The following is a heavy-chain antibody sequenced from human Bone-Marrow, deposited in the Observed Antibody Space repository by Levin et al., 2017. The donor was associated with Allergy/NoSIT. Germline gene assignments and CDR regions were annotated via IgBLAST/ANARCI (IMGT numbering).Heavy chain of an antibody. CDR2: IYYSGNT. CDR3: ASLGGFYDSSGTDWYFGL. V-gene: IGHV4-31*03. D-gene: IGHD3-22*01. J-gene: IGHJ2*01. CDR1: GGSISSGGYY. Sequence: LRLSCTVSGGSISSGGYYWSWIRQHPGKGLEWIGYIYYSGNTYYNPSLKSRVTISVDTSENQVSLKLSSVTAADTAVYYCASLGGFYDSSGTDWYFGLWGRGTLVTVSS.